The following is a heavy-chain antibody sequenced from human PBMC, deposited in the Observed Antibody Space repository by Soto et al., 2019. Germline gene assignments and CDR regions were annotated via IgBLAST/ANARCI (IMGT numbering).Heavy chain of an antibody. CDR3: ARVPGP. J-gene: IGHJ5*02. CDR2: IYHSGST. Sequence: PSETLSLTCAVSGGSISSGGYSWSWIRQPPGKGLEWIGYIYHSGSTYYNPSLKSRVTISVDRSKNQFSLKLSSVTVADTAVYYCARVPGPWGQGTPVTVSS. CDR1: GGSISSGGYS. V-gene: IGHV4-30-2*01.